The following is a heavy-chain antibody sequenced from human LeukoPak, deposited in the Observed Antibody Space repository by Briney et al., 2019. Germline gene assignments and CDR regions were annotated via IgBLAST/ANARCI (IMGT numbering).Heavy chain of an antibody. D-gene: IGHD4-17*01. Sequence: GGSLRLSCAASGFTFSSYWMSWARQAPGKGLEWVANIKQDGSEKYYVDSVKGRFTISRDNAKNSLYLQMNSLRAEDTAVYYCARALYGDYASFDYWGQGPLVTVSS. V-gene: IGHV3-7*01. CDR2: IKQDGSEK. CDR1: GFTFSSYW. J-gene: IGHJ4*02. CDR3: ARALYGDYASFDY.